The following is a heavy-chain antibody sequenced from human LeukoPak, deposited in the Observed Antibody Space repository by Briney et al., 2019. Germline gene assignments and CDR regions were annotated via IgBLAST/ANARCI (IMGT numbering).Heavy chain of an antibody. Sequence: SETLSLTCAVSGGSISSSGYSWSWIRQPPGKGLEWIGYIHHTGSTYYNPSLKSQVTISVDRSKNQFSLKLSSVTAADTAMYFCARTPTYCGGDCYYFDPWGQGTLVTVSS. CDR1: GGSISSSGYS. CDR3: ARTPTYCGGDCYYFDP. J-gene: IGHJ5*02. CDR2: IHHTGST. D-gene: IGHD2-21*02. V-gene: IGHV4-30-2*01.